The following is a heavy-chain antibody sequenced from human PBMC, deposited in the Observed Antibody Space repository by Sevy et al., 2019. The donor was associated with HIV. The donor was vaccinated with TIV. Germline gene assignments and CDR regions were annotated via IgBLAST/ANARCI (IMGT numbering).Heavy chain of an antibody. CDR2: ISTTGDRT. CDR1: GFSFSSYG. D-gene: IGHD6-19*01. CDR3: AKDLDSSGWYEVGGY. Sequence: GGSLRLSCVASGFSFSSYGMHWVRQAPGKGLEWVALISTTGDRTHYADSVEGRFTISRDDSKNTLYLQMNSLRVEDTTIYYCAKDLDSSGWYEVGGYWGQGTLVTVSS. J-gene: IGHJ4*02. V-gene: IGHV3-23*01.